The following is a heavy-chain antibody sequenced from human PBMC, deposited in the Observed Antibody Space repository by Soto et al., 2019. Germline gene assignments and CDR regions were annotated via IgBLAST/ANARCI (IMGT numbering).Heavy chain of an antibody. CDR2: INSDGSST. V-gene: IGHV3-74*01. CDR1: GFTFSSYW. CDR3: ARVVEVVTGQWLVLTGAFDI. J-gene: IGHJ3*02. D-gene: IGHD6-19*01. Sequence: GGSLRLSCAASGFTFSSYWMHWVRQAPGKGLVWVSRINSDGSSTSYADSVKGRFTISRDNAKNTLYLQMNSLRAEDTAVYYCARVVEVVTGQWLVLTGAFDIWGQGTMVTVSS.